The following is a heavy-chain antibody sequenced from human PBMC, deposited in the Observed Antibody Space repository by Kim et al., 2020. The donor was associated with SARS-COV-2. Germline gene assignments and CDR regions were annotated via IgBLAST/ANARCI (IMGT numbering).Heavy chain of an antibody. Sequence: GGSLRLSCAASGFTFVDYAMHWVRQAPGKGLEWVSLISGDGGSTYYADSVKGRFTISRDNSKNSLYLQMNSLRTEDTALYYCAKAFSPMIVVVGLVYWGQGTLGTVSS. CDR1: GFTFVDYA. J-gene: IGHJ4*02. V-gene: IGHV3-43*02. CDR2: ISGDGGST. CDR3: AKAFSPMIVVVGLVY. D-gene: IGHD3-22*01.